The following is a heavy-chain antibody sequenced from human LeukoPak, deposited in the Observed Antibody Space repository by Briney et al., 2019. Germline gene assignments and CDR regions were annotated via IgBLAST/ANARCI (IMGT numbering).Heavy chain of an antibody. Sequence: GESLQISCQGSGYSFTNYWIGWVRQMPGKGLEWMGIIYPGDSDTRYSPSFQGQVTISADKSISTAYLQWSSLKASDTAMYYCARRYYYDSNGYLDYWGQGTLVTVSS. D-gene: IGHD3-22*01. CDR1: GYSFTNYW. J-gene: IGHJ4*02. CDR3: ARRYYYDSNGYLDY. CDR2: IYPGDSDT. V-gene: IGHV5-51*01.